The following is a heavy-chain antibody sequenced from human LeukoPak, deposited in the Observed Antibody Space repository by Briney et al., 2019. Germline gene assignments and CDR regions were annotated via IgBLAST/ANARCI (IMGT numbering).Heavy chain of an antibody. J-gene: IGHJ4*02. Sequence: SETLLLTCSIHGGSFSGYYWSWIPQPPAKGLEWIGEISHSENTNYNLSLKSRLTIAVVTPKNQFCLKLGYLTAADRAVVCCARGAVPAAILAYFDYWGQGTRVTVS. V-gene: IGHV4-34*01. CDR1: GGSFSGYY. CDR3: ARGAVPAAILAYFDY. CDR2: ISHSENT. D-gene: IGHD2-2*01.